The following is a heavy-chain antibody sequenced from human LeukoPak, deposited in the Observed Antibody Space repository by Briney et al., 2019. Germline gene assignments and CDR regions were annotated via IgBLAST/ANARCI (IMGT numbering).Heavy chain of an antibody. D-gene: IGHD3-3*01. V-gene: IGHV4-39*01. CDR1: GGSISSSSYY. CDR3: XXXXXLVLRFLEWFFDY. J-gene: IGHJ4*02. Sequence: PSETLSLTCTVSGGSISSSSYYWGWIRQPPGKGLEWIGSIYYSGSTYYNPSLKSRVTISVDTSKNQFSLKLSSVTAADTAVYYXXXXXXLVLRFLEWFFDYWGQGTLVTVSS. CDR2: IYYSGST.